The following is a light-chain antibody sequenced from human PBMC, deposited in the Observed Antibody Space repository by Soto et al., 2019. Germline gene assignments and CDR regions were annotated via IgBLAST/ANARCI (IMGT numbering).Light chain of an antibody. CDR2: DVS. Sequence: QSALTQPASVSGSPGQSITISCTGTSSDVGGYNYVSWYQQHPCKAPKVMIYDVSNRPSGVSNRFSGSKSGNTASLTISGLQAEDEADYFCSSYTSTSTLVFGGGTKLTVL. CDR1: SSDVGGYNY. V-gene: IGLV2-14*01. J-gene: IGLJ2*01. CDR3: SSYTSTSTLV.